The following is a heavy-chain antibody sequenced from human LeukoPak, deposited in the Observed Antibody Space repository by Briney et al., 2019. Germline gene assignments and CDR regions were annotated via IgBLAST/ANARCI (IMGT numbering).Heavy chain of an antibody. V-gene: IGHV5-51*01. D-gene: IGHD4-17*01. CDR2: IYPGDSDT. CDR1: GYIYTSYW. CDR3: ARVATVTTDYFDY. J-gene: IGHJ4*02. Sequence: GESLKISCNSSGYIYTSYWIGWVRQMPGKGLEWMGIIYPGDSDTRYSPSFQGQVTISADKSISTAYLQWSSLKASDTAMYYCARVATVTTDYFDYWGQGTLVTVSS.